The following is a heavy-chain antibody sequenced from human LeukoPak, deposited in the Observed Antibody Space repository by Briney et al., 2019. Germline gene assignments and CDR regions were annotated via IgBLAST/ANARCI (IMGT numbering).Heavy chain of an antibody. CDR3: AREGGDGYNYWFDP. CDR1: GGTFSSYA. Sequence: EASVKVSCKASGGTFSSYAISWVRQAPGQGLEWMGRIIPILGIANYAQKFQGRVTITADKSTRTAYMELSSLRSEDTAVYYCAREGGDGYNYWFDPWGQGTLVTVSS. J-gene: IGHJ5*02. V-gene: IGHV1-69*04. D-gene: IGHD5-24*01. CDR2: IIPILGIA.